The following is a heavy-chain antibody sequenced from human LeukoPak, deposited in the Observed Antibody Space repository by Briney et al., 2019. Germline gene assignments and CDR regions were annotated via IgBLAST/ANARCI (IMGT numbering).Heavy chain of an antibody. CDR2: KNHSGNT. CDR3: ARDNYYDSSGNYTRTDPFDY. J-gene: IGHJ4*02. D-gene: IGHD3-22*01. Sequence: SETLSLTCAVYGGSFSGYYWSWIRQSPGGGLEWIGEKNHSGNTNYNPSLKGRVNISVDTSKSQFSLQLNSVTAADTAGYYCARDNYYDSSGNYTRTDPFDYWGQGTLVSVSS. V-gene: IGHV4-34*01. CDR1: GGSFSGYY.